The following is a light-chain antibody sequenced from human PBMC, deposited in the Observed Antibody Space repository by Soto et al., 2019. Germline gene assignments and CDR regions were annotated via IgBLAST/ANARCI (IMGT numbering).Light chain of an antibody. V-gene: IGKV3-20*01. J-gene: IGKJ1*01. Sequence: EIVLTQSPGTLSLSPGETATLSCRASQSVSSSYLAWYQQKPGQAPRPLIYGASSRAIGIPDRFSGSGSGTDFTLTISRLEPGDFAVYYCQQYGSSPWTFGQGTKVEIK. CDR3: QQYGSSPWT. CDR1: QSVSSSY. CDR2: GAS.